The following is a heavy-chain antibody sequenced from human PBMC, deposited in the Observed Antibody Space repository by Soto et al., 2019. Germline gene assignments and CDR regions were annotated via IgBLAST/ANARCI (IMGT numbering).Heavy chain of an antibody. J-gene: IGHJ4*02. Sequence: EVQLLESGGDLRQPGGSLRLSCAASGFTFSNFAMSWVRQAPGKALEGVSIIHGSSGTTYYTDSLRGGFTISRDNSTNTLYLHMNSLRAEDTAVYYCAKGRGSTWQSIHFDYWGQGTLVTVSS. V-gene: IGHV3-23*01. CDR3: AKGRGSTWQSIHFDY. D-gene: IGHD6-13*01. CDR2: IHGSSGTT. CDR1: GFTFSNFA.